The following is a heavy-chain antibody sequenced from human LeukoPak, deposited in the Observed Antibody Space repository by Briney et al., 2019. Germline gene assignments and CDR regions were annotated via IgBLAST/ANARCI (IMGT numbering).Heavy chain of an antibody. CDR2: ISSSSSYI. CDR3: AKEHDLWHEEGNWFDP. D-gene: IGHD3-3*01. J-gene: IGHJ5*02. V-gene: IGHV3-21*04. Sequence: GGSLRLSCAASGFTFSSYSMNWVRQAPGKGLEWVSSISSSSSYIYYADSVKGRFTISRDNSKNTLYLQLNRLRVEDTAVYYCAKEHDLWHEEGNWFDPWGQGTLVTVSS. CDR1: GFTFSSYS.